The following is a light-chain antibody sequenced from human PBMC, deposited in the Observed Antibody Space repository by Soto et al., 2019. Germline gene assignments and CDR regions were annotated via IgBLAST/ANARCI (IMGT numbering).Light chain of an antibody. CDR3: GTWDSTLNLWV. V-gene: IGLV1-51*01. CDR1: DSNVGYDS. J-gene: IGLJ3*02. CDR2: DNT. Sequence: QSVLTQPPAVSAAPGQKVTISCSGSDSNVGYDSVYWYQNLPGTAPKLLIYDNTKRPSGIPDRFSGSKSGTSATLDITGLQTGDEADYYCGTWDSTLNLWVFGGGTKLTVL.